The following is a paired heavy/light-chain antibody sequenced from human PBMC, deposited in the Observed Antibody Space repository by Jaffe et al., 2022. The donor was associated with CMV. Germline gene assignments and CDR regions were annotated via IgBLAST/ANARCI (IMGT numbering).Heavy chain of an antibody. V-gene: IGHV4-31*03. CDR2: IYYTGST. Sequence: QVQLQESGPGLVEPSQTLSLTCTVSGGSIRSSGYYWSWIRQHPGTGLEWLGYIYYTGSTYYNPSLESRVSISIATSKNQFSLKLSAVTAADTAVYYCARGDNCSGGGCYSGFGSWGLGTLVTVSS. CDR3: ARGDNCSGGGCYSGFGS. J-gene: IGHJ5*02. CDR1: GGSIRSSGYY. D-gene: IGHD2-15*01.
Light chain of an antibody. J-gene: IGKJ2*01. CDR2: GTS. V-gene: IGKV3-15*01. Sequence: EIVMTQSPATLSVSPGESASLSCRASQSVSSNSAWYQQKPGQAPRLLIYGTSTRATGIPARFSGSGSGTDFTLTISSLQSEDFAVYYCQQYNNRPYTFGQGTKLEIK. CDR3: QQYNNRPYT. CDR1: QSVSSN.